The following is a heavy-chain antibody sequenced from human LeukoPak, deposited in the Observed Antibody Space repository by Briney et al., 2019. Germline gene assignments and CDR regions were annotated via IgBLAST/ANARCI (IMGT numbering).Heavy chain of an antibody. CDR1: GFTFSSYW. J-gene: IGHJ6*03. CDR2: IKQDGSEK. D-gene: IGHD3-3*01. V-gene: IGHV3-7*04. Sequence: GGSLRLSCAASGFTFSSYWMSWVRQAPGKGLEWVANIKQDGSEKYYVDSVKGRFTISRDNAKNSLYLQMNSLRAEDTAVYYCARGPFTIFGVVTIYYYYYMDVWGKGTTVTVSS. CDR3: ARGPFTIFGVVTIYYYYYMDV.